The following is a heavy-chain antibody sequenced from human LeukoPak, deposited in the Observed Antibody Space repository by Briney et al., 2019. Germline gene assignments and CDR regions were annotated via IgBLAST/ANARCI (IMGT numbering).Heavy chain of an antibody. Sequence: GGSLRLSCAASGFTVSSNYMSWVRQAAGKGLEWVSVIYSGGSTYHADSVKGRFTISRDNSKNTLYLQMNSLRAEDTAVYYCARGRKVGACFDSWGQGTMVTVSA. CDR3: ARGRKVGACFDS. D-gene: IGHD1-14*01. V-gene: IGHV3-66*01. J-gene: IGHJ3*02. CDR2: IYSGGST. CDR1: GFTVSSNY.